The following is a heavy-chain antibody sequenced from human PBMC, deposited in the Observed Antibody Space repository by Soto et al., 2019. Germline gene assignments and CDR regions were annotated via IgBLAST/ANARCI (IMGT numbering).Heavy chain of an antibody. V-gene: IGHV1-8*01. CDR1: GDTFTTYD. CDR3: ARGRASGSYYLLAY. J-gene: IGHJ4*02. Sequence: QVQLVQSGAEVRKPGASVKVSCKASGDTFTTYDINWVRQATGHGLEWMGWINPNSGNIGYAQRFQGRVTMTRDTAIRTAYMEVSSLRSYDTVVYYRARGRASGSYYLLAYSGQGTLVTVSS. D-gene: IGHD3-10*01. CDR2: INPNSGNI.